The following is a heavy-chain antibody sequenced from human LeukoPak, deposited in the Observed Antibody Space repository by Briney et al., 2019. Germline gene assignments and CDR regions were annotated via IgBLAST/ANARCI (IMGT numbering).Heavy chain of an antibody. CDR3: ARGVTGGWYGDFQH. CDR2: IYYSGST. Sequence: SETLSLTCTVSGGSINTYFWSWIRQPPGEGLEWIGYIYYSGSTNYNPSLKSRVNISVDTSKNQFSLKLSSVTAADTAVYYCARGVTGGWYGDFQHWGQGTLVTVSS. D-gene: IGHD6-19*01. V-gene: IGHV4-59*01. J-gene: IGHJ1*01. CDR1: GGSINTYF.